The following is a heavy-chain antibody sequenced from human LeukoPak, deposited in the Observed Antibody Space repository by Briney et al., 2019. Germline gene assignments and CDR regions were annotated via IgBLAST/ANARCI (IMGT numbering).Heavy chain of an antibody. D-gene: IGHD5-12*01. CDR2: IYTSGST. J-gene: IGHJ4*02. CDR1: GGSISSYY. CDR3: ARGNGGYDFDY. V-gene: IGHV4-4*07. Sequence: SETLSLTCTVSGGSISSYYWSWIRQPAGKGLEWIGRIYTSGSTNYNPSLKSRVTISVDKSKNQFTLKLSSVTAADTPVYYCARGNGGYDFDYWGQGTLVTVSS.